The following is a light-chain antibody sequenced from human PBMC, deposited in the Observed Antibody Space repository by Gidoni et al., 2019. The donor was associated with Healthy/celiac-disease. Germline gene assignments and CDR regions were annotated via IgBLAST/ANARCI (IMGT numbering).Light chain of an antibody. CDR2: DDS. J-gene: IGLJ3*02. CDR3: QVWDLWV. Sequence: SSLLTPPPSVAVAPGQTARIPCGGNNIGSKRVHWYQQKPGQAPVLVVYDDSDRPSGIPERFSGSNSGNTATLTISRVEAGDEADYYCQVWDLWVFGGGTKLTVL. CDR1: NIGSKR. V-gene: IGLV3-21*02.